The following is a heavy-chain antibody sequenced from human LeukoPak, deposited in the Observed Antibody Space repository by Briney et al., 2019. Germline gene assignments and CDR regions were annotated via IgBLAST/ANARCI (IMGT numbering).Heavy chain of an antibody. V-gene: IGHV4-59*01. CDR3: AGAGYSSSWYLDY. Sequence: PSETLSLTCTVSGGSINSYYWYWIRQPPGKGPEWIGYIYYTGSTNYNPSLKSRVTISVDTSKNHFSLKVNSVTPADTAVYFCAGAGYSSSWYLDYWGQGTLVTVSS. CDR1: GGSINSYY. CDR2: IYYTGST. D-gene: IGHD6-13*01. J-gene: IGHJ4*02.